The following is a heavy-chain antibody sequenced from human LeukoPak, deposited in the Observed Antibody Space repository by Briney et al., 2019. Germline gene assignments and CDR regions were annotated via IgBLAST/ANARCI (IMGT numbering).Heavy chain of an antibody. D-gene: IGHD6-6*01. CDR2: ISGSGGST. J-gene: IGHJ4*02. Sequence: PSETLSLTCTVSGDSINSLDLWSWVRQAPGKGLEWVSAISGSGGSTYYADSVKGRFTISRDNSKNTLYLQMNSLRAEDTAVYYCAKDTYSSSSVGAFFDYWGQGTLVTVSS. CDR1: GDSINSLD. CDR3: AKDTYSSSSVGAFFDY. V-gene: IGHV3-23*01.